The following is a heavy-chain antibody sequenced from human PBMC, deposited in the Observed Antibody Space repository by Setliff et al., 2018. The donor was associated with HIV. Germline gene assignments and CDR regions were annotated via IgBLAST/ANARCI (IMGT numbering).Heavy chain of an antibody. Sequence: GSLRLSCAASGFIFRNYNMNWVRQVPGKGLEWVSSLSSDGRYIYYADSVRGRFTISRDDAKNSLYLQMYSLRAEDTAIYYCARDRASSAYYSHFDYWGQGSLVTVSS. D-gene: IGHD3-22*01. CDR3: ARDRASSAYYSHFDY. J-gene: IGHJ4*02. CDR2: LSSDGRYI. CDR1: GFIFRNYN. V-gene: IGHV3-21*01.